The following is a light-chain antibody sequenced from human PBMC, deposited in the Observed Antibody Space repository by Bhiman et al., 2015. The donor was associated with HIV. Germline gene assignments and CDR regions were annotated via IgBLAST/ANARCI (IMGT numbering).Light chain of an antibody. Sequence: QSALPQPASVSGSPGQSISISCTGTTSDVGGYKYVSWYQQHPGKAPKLMIYDVSKRPSGVSNRFSGSKSGNTASLTISGLQAEDEADYYCCSYAGSSTVVFGTGTKVTVL. CDR2: DVS. CDR3: CSYAGSSTVV. V-gene: IGLV2-23*02. CDR1: TSDVGGYKY. J-gene: IGLJ1*01.